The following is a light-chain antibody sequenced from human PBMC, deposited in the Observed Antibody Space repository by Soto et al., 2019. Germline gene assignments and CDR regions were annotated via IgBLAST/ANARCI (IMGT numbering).Light chain of an antibody. J-gene: IGLJ1*01. CDR3: SSYTSSSNV. CDR1: SSDVGGYNY. CDR2: EVS. V-gene: IGLV2-14*01. Sequence: QSALTQPASVSGSPGQSITISCTGTSSDVGGYNYVSWYQQHPGKAPKLMIYEVSNRPSGVSNRFSGSKSGNTASLTISGLQAEDEADYYCSSYTSSSNVFGTGTKLTAL.